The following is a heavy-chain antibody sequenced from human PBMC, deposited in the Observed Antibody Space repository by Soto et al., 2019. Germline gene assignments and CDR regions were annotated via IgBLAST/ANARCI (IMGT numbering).Heavy chain of an antibody. CDR2: IYSGGST. CDR3: ARDHWAADY. Sequence: EVQLVESGGGLVQPGWSLRLSCAASGFTVSTKYMSWVRQVPGKGLEGISVIYSGGSTFYADSVRGRFTISRDNSKNTVNLQKNSLRAEDTAVYYCARDHWAADYWGQGTLVTVSS. V-gene: IGHV3-66*01. J-gene: IGHJ4*02. D-gene: IGHD3-16*01. CDR1: GFTVSTKY.